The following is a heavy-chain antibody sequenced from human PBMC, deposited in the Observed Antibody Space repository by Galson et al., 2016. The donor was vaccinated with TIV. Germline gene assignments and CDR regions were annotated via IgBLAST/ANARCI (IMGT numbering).Heavy chain of an antibody. J-gene: IGHJ6*02. CDR2: NIPLFGSA. V-gene: IGHV1-69*13. Sequence: SVKASCKASGGSFSSYVFNWVRQAPGQGLEWMGNNIPLFGSANYAQKFQGRVTITADESTSTAYMELSRLRSEDTAIYYCATDRNTAMDTYYYYYVLDVWGQGTTVTVSS. CDR1: GGSFSSYV. D-gene: IGHD5-18*01. CDR3: ATDRNTAMDTYYYYYVLDV.